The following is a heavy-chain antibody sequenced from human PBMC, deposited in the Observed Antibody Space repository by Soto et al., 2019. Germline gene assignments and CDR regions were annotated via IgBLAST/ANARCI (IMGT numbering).Heavy chain of an antibody. D-gene: IGHD5-18*01. CDR1: GGSISSYY. CDR3: ASPPISRGYSWHY. Sequence: PSETLSLTCTVSGGSISSYYWSWIRRPPGKGLEWIGYIYYSGSTNYNPSLKSRVTISVDTSKNQFSLKLSSVTAADTAVYYCASPPISRGYSWHYWGQGTQVTVSS. CDR2: IYYSGST. V-gene: IGHV4-59*08. J-gene: IGHJ4*02.